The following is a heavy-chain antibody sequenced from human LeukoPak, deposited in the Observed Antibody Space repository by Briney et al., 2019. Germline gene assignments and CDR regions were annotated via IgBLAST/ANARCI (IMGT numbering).Heavy chain of an antibody. J-gene: IGHJ6*04. D-gene: IGHD3-10*02. CDR1: GFTFSIYE. Sequence: QPGGSLRLSCAASGFTFSIYEMNWVRQAPGKGLEWVSYISSSGRTIYYADSVKGRFTISRDNAKNSLYLQMNSLRAEDTAVYYCAELGITMIGGVWGKGTTVTISS. CDR2: ISSSGRTI. CDR3: AELGITMIGGV. V-gene: IGHV3-48*03.